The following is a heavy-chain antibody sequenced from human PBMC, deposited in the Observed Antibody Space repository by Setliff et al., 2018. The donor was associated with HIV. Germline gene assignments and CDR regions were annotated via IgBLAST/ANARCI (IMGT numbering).Heavy chain of an antibody. CDR1: EFSFSTSW. Sequence: PAESLSLSCAASEFSFSTSWMHWVRHAPGKGLGWVSTINSDGSTTTYADSVKGRFTISRDNAKNTLYLQMNSLSGEDTAVYYCHCCMAGWGKGTTVTVSS. J-gene: IGHJ6*03. CDR2: INSDGSTT. CDR3: HCCMAG. V-gene: IGHV3-74*03.